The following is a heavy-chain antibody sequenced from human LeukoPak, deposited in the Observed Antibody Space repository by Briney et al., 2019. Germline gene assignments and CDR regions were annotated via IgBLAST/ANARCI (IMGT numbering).Heavy chain of an antibody. V-gene: IGHV3-23*01. D-gene: IGHD3-10*01. CDR3: AKDRGWFGGSLANFDS. Sequence: GGSLRLSCAASGFTFSTYAMSWVRQAPGKGLEWVSAIAGSGGSSYYADSVKGRFSISRDNSKNTLYVQMNSLRAEDTAVYYCAKDRGWFGGSLANFDSWGQGTLVTVSS. CDR2: IAGSGGSS. J-gene: IGHJ4*02. CDR1: GFTFSTYA.